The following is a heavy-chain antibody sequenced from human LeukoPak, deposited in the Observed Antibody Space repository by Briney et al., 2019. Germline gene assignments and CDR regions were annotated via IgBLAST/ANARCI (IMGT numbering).Heavy chain of an antibody. D-gene: IGHD4-17*01. Sequence: GGSLRLSCAASGFTFSSYAMSWVRQAPGKGLEWVSAISGSGGSTYYADSVKGRFTISRDNSKNTLYLQMNSLRAEDTAVYYCARYHDYGDYRAQAIYGMDVWGQGTTVTVSS. CDR3: ARYHDYGDYRAQAIYGMDV. J-gene: IGHJ6*02. V-gene: IGHV3-23*01. CDR1: GFTFSSYA. CDR2: ISGSGGST.